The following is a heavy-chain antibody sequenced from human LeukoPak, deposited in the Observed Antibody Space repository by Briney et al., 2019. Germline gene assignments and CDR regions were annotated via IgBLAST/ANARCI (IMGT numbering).Heavy chain of an antibody. CDR3: ARWVQNYYYYMDV. CDR1: GGSISSGDHY. V-gene: IGHV4-30-4*08. CDR2: IYYSGST. J-gene: IGHJ6*03. Sequence: SQTLSLTCTVSGGSISSGDHYWSWIRQPPGKGLEWIGYIYYSGSTYYNPSLKSRVTISVDTSKNQFSLKLSSVTAADTAVYYCARWVQNYYYYMDVWGKGTTVTVSS. D-gene: IGHD1-26*01.